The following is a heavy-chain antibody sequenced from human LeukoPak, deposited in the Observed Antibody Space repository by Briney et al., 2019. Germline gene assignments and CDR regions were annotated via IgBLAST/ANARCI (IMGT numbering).Heavy chain of an antibody. Sequence: GGSLRLSCAASGFTFLSYDMHWVRQAPGKGLEWLSLVSYDGSKKCYADSVKGRFTVSRDNSKNTLFLQMNSLRREDTAVYYCGREGNGGLDSWGQGTLVTVS. CDR1: GFTFLSYD. J-gene: IGHJ4*02. CDR2: VSYDGSKK. V-gene: IGHV3-30*03. D-gene: IGHD4-23*01. CDR3: GREGNGGLDS.